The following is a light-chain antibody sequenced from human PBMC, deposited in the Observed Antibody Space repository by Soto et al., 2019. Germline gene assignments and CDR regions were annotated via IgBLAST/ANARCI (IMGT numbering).Light chain of an antibody. CDR3: QQYNNWPLIT. CDR2: GES. Sequence: EIVMTQSPVTLSLSPGERATLSCRASQGSNSYLAWYQQKPGQAPRLLIYGESTRATDIPARFSGSGSGTEFTLTITSLQSEDLAVYYCQQYNNWPLITVGQGTRLEIK. V-gene: IGKV3-15*01. J-gene: IGKJ5*01. CDR1: QGSNSY.